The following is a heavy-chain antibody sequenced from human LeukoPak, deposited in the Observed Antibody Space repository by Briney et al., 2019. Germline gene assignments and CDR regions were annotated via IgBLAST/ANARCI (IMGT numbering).Heavy chain of an antibody. V-gene: IGHV3-53*01. Sequence: GGSLRPSCAASGLSVTSNYMSCVRQAPGKGLEWVSVIYSGGSTYYADSVKGRFTISRDNSKNTLYLQMNSLRAEDTAVYYCAGAVYNYYGMDFWGQGTTVTVSS. J-gene: IGHJ6*02. CDR2: IYSGGST. CDR1: GLSVTSNY. CDR3: AGAVYNYYGMDF.